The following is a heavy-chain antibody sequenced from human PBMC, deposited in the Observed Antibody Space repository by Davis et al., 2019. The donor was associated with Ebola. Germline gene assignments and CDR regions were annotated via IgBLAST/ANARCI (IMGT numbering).Heavy chain of an antibody. J-gene: IGHJ4*02. CDR3: ARASWLGTGAYE. V-gene: IGHV4-59*12. CDR1: GGSIGSYY. D-gene: IGHD1-1*01. Sequence: SETLSLTCVVSGGSIGSYYWSWIRQPPGKGLEWIGYIYYSGSTNYNPSLKSRVTISVDRSKNQFSLKLSSVTAADTAVYYCARASWLGTGAYEWGQGTLVTVSS. CDR2: IYYSGST.